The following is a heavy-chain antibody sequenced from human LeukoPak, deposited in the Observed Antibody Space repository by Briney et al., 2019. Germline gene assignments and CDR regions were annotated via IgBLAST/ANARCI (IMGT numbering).Heavy chain of an antibody. CDR2: IYAKTGAT. CDR3: ARDAFGGDSFET. J-gene: IGHJ3*02. Sequence: GASVKVSCKASGYTFTDNYIHWVRRAPGQGLEWLGWIYAKTGATKNAQKFQGRVTMARDTSINTAYMDLYSLNSDDTAVYYCARDAFGGDSFETWGQGTMVTVSS. D-gene: IGHD3-10*01. CDR1: GYTFTDNY. V-gene: IGHV1-2*02.